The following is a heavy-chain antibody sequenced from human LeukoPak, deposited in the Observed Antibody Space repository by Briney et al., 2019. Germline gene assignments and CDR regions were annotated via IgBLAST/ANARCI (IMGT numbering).Heavy chain of an antibody. D-gene: IGHD6-6*01. V-gene: IGHV1-2*06. Sequence: ASVKVSCKASGYTFTDHYMHWVRQAPGQGLERMGRINPNSGGTNYAQKFQGRVTMARDTSTSTTYMELSRLRSDDTAVYYCAINKDSSAFDYWGQGTLVTVSS. J-gene: IGHJ4*02. CDR2: INPNSGGT. CDR3: AINKDSSAFDY. CDR1: GYTFTDHY.